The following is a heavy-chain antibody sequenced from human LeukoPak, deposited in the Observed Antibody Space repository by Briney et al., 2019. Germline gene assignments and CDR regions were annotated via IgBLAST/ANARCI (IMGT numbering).Heavy chain of an antibody. D-gene: IGHD6-19*01. CDR2: ISGSGGNT. CDR3: AKDPYNTAVANTNGWFDP. CDR1: GFTFSSYA. Sequence: PGGSLRLSCAASGFTFSSYAMSWVRRAPGKGLEWVPSISGSGGNTYYAQSVKGRFTISRDNSENTLYLQMDTLRADDTALYFCAKDPYNTAVANTNGWFDPWGQGTLVTVSS. J-gene: IGHJ5*02. V-gene: IGHV3-23*01.